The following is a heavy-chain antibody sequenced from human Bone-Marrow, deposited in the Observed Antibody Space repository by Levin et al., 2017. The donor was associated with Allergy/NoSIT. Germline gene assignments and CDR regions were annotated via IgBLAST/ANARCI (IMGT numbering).Heavy chain of an antibody. CDR2: ISWNSGSI. V-gene: IGHV3-9*01. Sequence: GGSLRLSCAASGFTFDDYAMHWVRQAPGKGLEWVSGISWNSGSIGYADSVKGRFTISRDNAKNSLYLQMNSLRAEDTALYYCAKDSISGSLDYWGQGTLVTVSS. CDR3: AKDSISGSLDY. J-gene: IGHJ4*02. CDR1: GFTFDDYA. D-gene: IGHD2-21*01.